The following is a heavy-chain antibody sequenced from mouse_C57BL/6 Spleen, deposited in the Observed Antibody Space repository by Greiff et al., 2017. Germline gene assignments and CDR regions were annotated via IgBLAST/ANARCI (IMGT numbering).Heavy chain of an antibody. D-gene: IGHD2-5*01. J-gene: IGHJ1*03. CDR3: AKPYYSNYGYFDV. CDR2: IDPNSGGT. V-gene: IGHV1-72*01. Sequence: VQLQQPGAELVKPGASVKLSCKASGYTFTSYWMHWVKQRPGRGLEWIGRIDPNSGGTKYNEKFKSKATLTVDKPSSTAYMQISSLTSEDSAVYYCAKPYYSNYGYFDVWGTGTTVTVSS. CDR1: GYTFTSYW.